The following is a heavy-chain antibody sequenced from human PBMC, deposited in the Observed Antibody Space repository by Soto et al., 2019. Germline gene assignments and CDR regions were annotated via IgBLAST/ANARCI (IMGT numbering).Heavy chain of an antibody. J-gene: IGHJ4*02. CDR3: ARARRYSYGYWGY. Sequence: EVQLVESGGGLVQPGGSLRLSCAASGFTFSSYWMSWVRQAPGKGLEWVANIKQDGSEKYYVDSVKGRFTISRDNAKNSVYLQMNSLRAEDTAVYYCARARRYSYGYWGYWGQGTLVTVSS. CDR2: IKQDGSEK. V-gene: IGHV3-7*03. D-gene: IGHD5-18*01. CDR1: GFTFSSYW.